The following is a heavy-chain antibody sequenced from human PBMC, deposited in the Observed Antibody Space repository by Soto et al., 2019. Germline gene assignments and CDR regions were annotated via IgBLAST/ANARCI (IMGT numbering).Heavy chain of an antibody. CDR2: ISGGASEK. CDR1: GFMFSAYW. V-gene: IGHV3-7*01. J-gene: IGHJ4*02. Sequence: EVQLVESGGRLVQPGGSLRLSCAASGFMFSAYWMSWVRQDPGKGLEWVATISGGASEKFYVDSVKGRFTISRDDSKNTRFLQMSVLKVEGTVGYFCVREYWHRFDCWGQGTLVTVSS. D-gene: IGHD2-15*01. CDR3: VREYWHRFDC.